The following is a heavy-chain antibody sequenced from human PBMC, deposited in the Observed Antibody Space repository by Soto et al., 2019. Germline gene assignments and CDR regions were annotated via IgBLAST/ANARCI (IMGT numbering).Heavy chain of an antibody. D-gene: IGHD3-10*01. V-gene: IGHV3-74*01. J-gene: IGHJ4*02. CDR2: INTDGSST. CDR1: GFYFSGDW. Sequence: SGGSLRLSCAASGFYFSGDWMHWVRRVPGRGLEWVCRINTDGSSTLYADAVKGRFTISRDNAKNKLYLQMSSLRAADTAVYYCVRAAARGDSWGQGTQVTVSS. CDR3: VRAAARGDS.